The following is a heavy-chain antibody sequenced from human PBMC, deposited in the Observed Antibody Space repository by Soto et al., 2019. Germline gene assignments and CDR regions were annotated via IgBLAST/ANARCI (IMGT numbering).Heavy chain of an antibody. J-gene: IGHJ6*02. CDR3: ARPINSGSYRPHYYGMDV. D-gene: IGHD1-26*01. V-gene: IGHV1-69*02. CDR2: FNPILSFS. Sequence: GASVKVSCKASGDTFNFYTINWVRQAPGLGLEWMGRFNPILSFSNSALKFQGRVTLTADKSTSTAYMVLSSLRSEDTAIYYCARPINSGSYRPHYYGMDVWGQGTTVTVSS. CDR1: GDTFNFYT.